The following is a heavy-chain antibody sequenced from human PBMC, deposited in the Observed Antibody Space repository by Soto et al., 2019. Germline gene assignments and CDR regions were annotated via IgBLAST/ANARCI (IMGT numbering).Heavy chain of an antibody. Sequence: GGSLRISCAASGFTFSSYSMNWVRQAPGKGLEWVSYISSSSSTIYYADSVKGRFTISRDNAKNSLYLQMNSLRDEDTAVYYCAREAGTWHLPLNWFDPWGQGTLVTVSS. V-gene: IGHV3-48*02. CDR1: GFTFSSYS. CDR3: AREAGTWHLPLNWFDP. D-gene: IGHD6-19*01. J-gene: IGHJ5*02. CDR2: ISSSSSTI.